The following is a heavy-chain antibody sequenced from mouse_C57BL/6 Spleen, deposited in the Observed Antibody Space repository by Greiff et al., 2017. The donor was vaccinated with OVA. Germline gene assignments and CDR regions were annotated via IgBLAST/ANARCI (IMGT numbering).Heavy chain of an antibody. Sequence: QVQLQQSGAELARPGASVKMSCKASGYTFTSYTMHWVKQRPGQGREWIGEINPSSGYNKSNQKLKDKATLTADKSSSTAYMHLCSLTSEDSAVYYCASGSLITTVVATDWYFDVWGTGTTVTVSS. CDR3: ASGSLITTVVATDWYFDV. D-gene: IGHD1-1*01. J-gene: IGHJ1*03. CDR2: INPSSGYN. CDR1: GYTFTSYT. V-gene: IGHV1-4*01.